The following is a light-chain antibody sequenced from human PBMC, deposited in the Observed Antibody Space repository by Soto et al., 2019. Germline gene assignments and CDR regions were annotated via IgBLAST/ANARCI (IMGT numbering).Light chain of an antibody. CDR1: SSDVGGYHY. Sequence: QSVQTQPRSVSGSPGQSVTLSCTGTSSDVGGYHYVSWYQHHPGKAPKIIIYDVNKRPSGVPDRFSGSKSGNTASLTISGLQTEDEADYYCCSYAGSYTLVFGGGTKVTVL. V-gene: IGLV2-11*01. CDR3: CSYAGSYTLV. CDR2: DVN. J-gene: IGLJ2*01.